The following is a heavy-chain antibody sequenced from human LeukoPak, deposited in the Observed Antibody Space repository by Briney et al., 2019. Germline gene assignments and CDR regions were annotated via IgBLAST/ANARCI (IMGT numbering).Heavy chain of an antibody. CDR2: ISSSSSSYK. Sequence: PGGSLRLSCAASGFTFISYNMNWVRQAPGKGLEWVSFISSSSSSYKYYADSVKGRFTVSRDNAKNSLYLQMNSLRADDTAVYYCAREKSFLEWLSTGRRDGYYMDVWGKGTTVTVSS. D-gene: IGHD3-3*02. CDR1: GFTFISYN. J-gene: IGHJ6*03. V-gene: IGHV3-21*01. CDR3: AREKSFLEWLSTGRRDGYYMDV.